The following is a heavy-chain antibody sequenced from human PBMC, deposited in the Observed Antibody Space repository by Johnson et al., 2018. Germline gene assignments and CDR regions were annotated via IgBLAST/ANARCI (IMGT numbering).Heavy chain of an antibody. CDR3: ANVAFPDSNFHYFHH. J-gene: IGHJ1*01. CDR2: ISSSSSYI. Sequence: EVQLVESGGGLVKPGGSLRLSCAASGFTFSSYSMNWVRQAPGKGLEWVSSISSSSSYIYYADPVKGRFTISRDNAKNSLYLQMNSLRDEDTAFYYCANVAFPDSNFHYFHHWGQGTLVTVSS. D-gene: IGHD3-22*01. V-gene: IGHV3-21*04. CDR1: GFTFSSYS.